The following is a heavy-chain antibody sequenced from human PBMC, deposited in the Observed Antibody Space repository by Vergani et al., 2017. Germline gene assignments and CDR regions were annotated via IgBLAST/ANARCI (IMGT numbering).Heavy chain of an antibody. V-gene: IGHV4-39*01. CDR1: GGSISSSSYY. J-gene: IGHJ4*02. CDR3: ARLPYDYDSSGYYPFDY. D-gene: IGHD3-22*01. Sequence: QLQLQESGPGLVKPSETLSLTCTVSGGSISSSSYYWGWIRQPPGTGLEWIGSIYYSGSTYYNPSLKSRVTISVDTSKNQFSLKLRSVTAADTAVYYCARLPYDYDSSGYYPFDYWGQGTLVTVSS. CDR2: IYYSGST.